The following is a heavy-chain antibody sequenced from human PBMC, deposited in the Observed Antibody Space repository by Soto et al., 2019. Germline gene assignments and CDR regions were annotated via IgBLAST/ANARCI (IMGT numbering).Heavy chain of an antibody. D-gene: IGHD3-16*02. J-gene: IGHJ4*02. CDR3: AKDLFIIGHLWGSYRSSGVFDY. CDR1: GFTFSSYG. Sequence: QVQLVESGGGVVQPGRSLRLSCAASGFTFSSYGMHWVRQAPGKGLECVAVISYDGSNKYYADSVKGRFTISRDNSKNTLYLQMNSLRAEDTAVYYCAKDLFIIGHLWGSYRSSGVFDYWGQGTLVTVSS. V-gene: IGHV3-30*18. CDR2: ISYDGSNK.